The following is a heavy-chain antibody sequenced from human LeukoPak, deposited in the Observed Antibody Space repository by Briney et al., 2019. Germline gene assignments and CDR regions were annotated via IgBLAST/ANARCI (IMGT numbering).Heavy chain of an antibody. J-gene: IGHJ4*02. CDR3: ATITRAYAVLLAY. Sequence: GGSLRLSCAASGFTFSSSWMIWARQAPGKGLKWVANINQDGGQKYYLDSVKGRFTISRDNADNSPYLQMDGLRAEDTAVYYCATITRAYAVLLAYWGQGTLVTVSS. CDR2: INQDGGQK. CDR1: GFTFSSSW. V-gene: IGHV3-7*01. D-gene: IGHD4-17*01.